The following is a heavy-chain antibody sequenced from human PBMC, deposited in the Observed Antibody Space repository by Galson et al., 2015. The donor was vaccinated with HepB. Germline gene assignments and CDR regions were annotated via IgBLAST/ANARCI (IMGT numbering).Heavy chain of an antibody. J-gene: IGHJ4*02. Sequence: SLRLSCAASGFTFSDYYMSWIRQAPGKGLEWVSYISSSSSYTNYADSVKGRFTISRDNAKNSLYLQMNSLRAEDTAVYYCAKELYRIGVAVAGTLDYWGQGTLVTVSS. V-gene: IGHV3-11*06. CDR3: AKELYRIGVAVAGTLDY. D-gene: IGHD6-19*01. CDR1: GFTFSDYY. CDR2: ISSSSSYT.